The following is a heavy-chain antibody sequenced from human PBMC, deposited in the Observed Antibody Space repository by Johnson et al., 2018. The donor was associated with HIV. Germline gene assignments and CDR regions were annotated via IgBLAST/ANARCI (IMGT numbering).Heavy chain of an antibody. CDR2: IRYDGSNK. CDR3: AKDLSDSSGYHDAFDI. CDR1: GFTFSTYG. D-gene: IGHD3-22*01. Sequence: QVQLVESGGGVVQPGVSLRLSCAASGFTFSTYGMHWVRQAPGKGLEWVAFIRYDGSNKYYADSVKGRFTISRDNSKNTLYLQMNSLRAEDTAVYYCAKDLSDSSGYHDAFDIWGQGTMVTVSS. J-gene: IGHJ3*02. V-gene: IGHV3-30*02.